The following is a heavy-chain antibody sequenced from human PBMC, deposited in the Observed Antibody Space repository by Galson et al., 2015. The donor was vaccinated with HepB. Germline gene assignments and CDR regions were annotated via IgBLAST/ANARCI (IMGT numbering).Heavy chain of an antibody. V-gene: IGHV4-39*07. CDR2: IYYSGST. Sequence: LSLTCTVSGGSISSTRFYWGWIRQPPGKGLEWIASIYYSGSTDYNPSLKSRVTISVDTSENQFSLRLSSVTAADTAMYYCARGYSGYDDFDYWGQGTLVTVSS. CDR3: ARGYSGYDDFDY. D-gene: IGHD5-12*01. CDR1: GGSISSTRFY. J-gene: IGHJ4*02.